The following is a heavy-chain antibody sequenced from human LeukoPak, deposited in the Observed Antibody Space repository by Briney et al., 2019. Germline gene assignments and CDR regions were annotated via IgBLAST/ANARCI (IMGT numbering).Heavy chain of an antibody. CDR3: AKDSLPYSSGYYDGAFDI. CDR2: ISSSSTYI. D-gene: IGHD3-22*01. Sequence: GGSLRLSCAASGFTFSSYGMNWVRQAPGKGLEWVSFISSSSTYINYADSVKGRFTISRDNAKNSLYLQMNSLRAEDMALYYCAKDSLPYSSGYYDGAFDIWGQGTMATVSS. J-gene: IGHJ3*02. V-gene: IGHV3-21*04. CDR1: GFTFSSYG.